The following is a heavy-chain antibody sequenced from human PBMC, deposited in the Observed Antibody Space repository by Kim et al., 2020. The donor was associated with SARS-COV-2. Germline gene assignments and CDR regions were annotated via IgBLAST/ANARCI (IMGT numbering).Heavy chain of an antibody. V-gene: IGHV3-7*03. CDR1: GFTSSNYW. D-gene: IGHD5-12*01. J-gene: IGHJ6*04. CDR2: IKQDGSET. CDR3: VRGGWMDV. Sequence: GGSLRLSCAASGFTSSNYWMHWVRLAPGEGLVWVARIKQDGSETYNVDSVKGRFTISRDNAKNSLYLQMNSLRAEDTAVYYCVRGGWMDVWGEGTTVTVSS.